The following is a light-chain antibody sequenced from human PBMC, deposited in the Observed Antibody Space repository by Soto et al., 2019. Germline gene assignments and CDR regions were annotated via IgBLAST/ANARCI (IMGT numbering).Light chain of an antibody. J-gene: IGKJ4*01. CDR2: GAS. CDR1: QGITSY. V-gene: IGKV1-9*01. CDR3: QQYNFWPLT. Sequence: IQLTQSPSSLSASVGDSVTITCRASQGITSYLAWYQQKPGKAPNLLIYGASTLQSGVPSRFSGSGSGTDFTLTISSLQSEDFAVYYCQQYNFWPLTFGGGTKVDIK.